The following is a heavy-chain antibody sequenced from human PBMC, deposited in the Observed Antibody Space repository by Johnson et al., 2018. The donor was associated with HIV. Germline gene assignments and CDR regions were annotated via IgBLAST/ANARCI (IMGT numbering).Heavy chain of an antibody. CDR1: GFTFTNAW. CDR2: IKRKTDGETT. V-gene: IGHV3-15*01. CDR3: TTEDSSGYNSLGAFDI. Sequence: VQLVESGGGLVKPGGSLRLSCAASGFTFTNAWMHWVRQAPGKGLEWVGRIKRKTDGETTDYTTPVKGRFTISRDDSKNSLYLQLNSLKTEDTAVYYCTTEDSSGYNSLGAFDIWGPGTMVTVSS. D-gene: IGHD3-22*01. J-gene: IGHJ3*02.